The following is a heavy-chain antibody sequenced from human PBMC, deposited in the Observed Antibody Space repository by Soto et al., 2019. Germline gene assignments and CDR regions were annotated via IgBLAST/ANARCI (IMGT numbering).Heavy chain of an antibody. J-gene: IGHJ4*02. V-gene: IGHV6-1*01. CDR1: GDSVSSNSAA. Sequence: SQTLSLTCAISGDSVSSNSAAWNWIRQSPSRGLEWLGRTYYRSKWYNEYAVSVKSRITINSETSKNQFSLQPNSLTPENTAIYECARAGTYSSSAIDYWGQGTLVTVSS. CDR3: ARAGTYSSSAIDY. D-gene: IGHD6-6*01. CDR2: TYYRSKWYN.